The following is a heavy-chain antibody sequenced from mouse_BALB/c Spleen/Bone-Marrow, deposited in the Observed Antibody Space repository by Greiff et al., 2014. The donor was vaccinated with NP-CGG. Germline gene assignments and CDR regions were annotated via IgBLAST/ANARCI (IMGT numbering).Heavy chain of an antibody. CDR1: GYSITNVYA. V-gene: IGHV3-2*02. CDR2: ISYSGST. J-gene: IGHJ1*01. Sequence: EVQVVESGPGMVKPSQSLSLTCTVNGYSITNVYAWNWIRQFPGNKLEWLGYISYSGSTSYIPSLKSRISITRDTSKNQFFLQLSSVTTEDTATYYCARGHYYGYGYFDVWGAGTTVTVSS. D-gene: IGHD1-2*01. CDR3: ARGHYYGYGYFDV.